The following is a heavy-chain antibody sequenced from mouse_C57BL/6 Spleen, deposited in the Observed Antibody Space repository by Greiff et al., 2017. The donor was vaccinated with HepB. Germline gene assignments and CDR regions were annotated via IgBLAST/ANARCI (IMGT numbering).Heavy chain of an antibody. D-gene: IGHD1-1*01. CDR2: IDPSDSYT. Sequence: QVQLQQPGAELVMPGASVKLSCKASGYTFTSYWMHWVKQRPGQGLEWIGEIDPSDSYTNYNQKFKGKSTLTVDKSSSTAYMQLSSLTSEDSAVYYCATITTVVGGYWGQGTTLTVSS. CDR3: ATITTVVGGY. V-gene: IGHV1-69*01. CDR1: GYTFTSYW. J-gene: IGHJ2*01.